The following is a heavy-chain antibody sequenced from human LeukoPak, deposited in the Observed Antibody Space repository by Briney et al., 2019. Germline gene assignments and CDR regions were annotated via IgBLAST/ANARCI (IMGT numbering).Heavy chain of an antibody. V-gene: IGHV4-59*11. CDR3: VSDSSLFGYFYMDV. CDR1: GGSISSHL. CDR2: VYYSGTT. Sequence: SETLSLTCTISGGSISSHLWTWIRQPPGKGLEWIGYVYYSGTTKCNPSLQSRVTISLDTSQNQFSLNLSSVTAADTAVYYCVSDSSLFGYFYMDVWGKGTTVTVSS. D-gene: IGHD3-16*02. J-gene: IGHJ6*03.